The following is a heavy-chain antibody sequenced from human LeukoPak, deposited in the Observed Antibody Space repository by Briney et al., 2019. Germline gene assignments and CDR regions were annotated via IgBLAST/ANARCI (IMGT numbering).Heavy chain of an antibody. J-gene: IGHJ4*02. CDR1: GGSISIGSYY. CDR2: IYTSGST. V-gene: IGHV4-61*02. Sequence: PSQTLSLTCTVSGGSISIGSYYWSWIRQPAGKGLEWIGRIYTSGSTNYNPSLKSRVTISVDTSKNQFSLKLSSVTAADTAVYYCARDSAAAGTSFDYWGQGTLVTVSS. CDR3: ARDSAAAGTSFDY. D-gene: IGHD6-13*01.